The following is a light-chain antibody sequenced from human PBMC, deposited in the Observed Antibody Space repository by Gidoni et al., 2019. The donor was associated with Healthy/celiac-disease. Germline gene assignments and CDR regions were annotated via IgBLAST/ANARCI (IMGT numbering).Light chain of an antibody. V-gene: IGKV3-11*01. CDR2: DAS. CDR1: QSVSSY. Sequence: IVLTPSPATLSLSPGERATLTCRASQSVSSYLAWYQQKPGQAPRLLIYDASNRATGIPARFSGSGSGTDFTLTISSLEPEDVAVYYCQQRSNWRVTFGGGTKVEIK. CDR3: QQRSNWRVT. J-gene: IGKJ4*01.